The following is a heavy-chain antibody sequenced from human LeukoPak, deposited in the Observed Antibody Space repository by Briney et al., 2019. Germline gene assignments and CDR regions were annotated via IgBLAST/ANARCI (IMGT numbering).Heavy chain of an antibody. CDR2: IFYSGST. D-gene: IGHD6-13*01. CDR3: ARDIMYSSRRFDP. J-gene: IGHJ5*02. Sequence: SETLSLTCTVSGGSISTSNYYWGWIRQPPGKGLEWIGNIFYSGSTYYSPSLKSRVTISVDKSKNQFSLKLSSVTAADTAVYYCARDIMYSSRRFDPWGQGTLVTVSS. CDR1: GGSISTSNYY. V-gene: IGHV4-39*07.